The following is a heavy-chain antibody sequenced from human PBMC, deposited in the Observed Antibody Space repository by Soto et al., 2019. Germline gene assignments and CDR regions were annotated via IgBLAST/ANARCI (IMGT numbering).Heavy chain of an antibody. J-gene: IGHJ6*02. CDR2: IRSKANSYAT. D-gene: IGHD3-3*01. Sequence: TGGSLRLSCAASGFTLSGSAMHWVRQASGKGLEWVGRIRSKANSYATAYAASVKGRFTISRDDSKNTAYLQMNSLKTEDTAVYYCTRHDSNYDFWSGSPPRYGMDVWGQGTTVTVSS. V-gene: IGHV3-73*01. CDR3: TRHDSNYDFWSGSPPRYGMDV. CDR1: GFTLSGSA.